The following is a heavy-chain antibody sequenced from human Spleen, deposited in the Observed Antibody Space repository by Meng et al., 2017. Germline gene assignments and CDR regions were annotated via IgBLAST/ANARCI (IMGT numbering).Heavy chain of an antibody. CDR2: INHRVNT. CDR1: GGFLCDYS. Sequence: QVKTKQLGAGMLKTSETLSLTCVVPGGFLCDYSWSWTRQPTGKGLEWIGEINHRVNTNYHSFLERRVTISVDTSQNQFSLKLSSVTAADTAVYYCARRHNWGWVPIDSWGQGTLVTVAS. J-gene: IGHJ4*02. D-gene: IGHD7-27*01. V-gene: IGHV4-34*01. CDR3: ARRHNWGWVPIDS.